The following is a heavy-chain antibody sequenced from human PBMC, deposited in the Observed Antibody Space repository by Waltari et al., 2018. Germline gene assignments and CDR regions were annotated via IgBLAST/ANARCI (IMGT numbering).Heavy chain of an antibody. D-gene: IGHD2-15*01. CDR3: ARDVGLYCSSGSCYEVGYVNALDN. CDR1: GGSISSYY. Sequence: QVQLQESGPGLVKPSETLSLTCTVSGGSISSYYWSWIRQPPGKGLEWIGASYYSGSTNYNPSLLRRVPISVDTQNSRYALEPGSLAAEDTAGCYCARDVGLYCSSGSCYEVGYVNALDNWGRGTMDTVSS. V-gene: IGHV4-59*01. CDR2: SYYSGST. J-gene: IGHJ3*02.